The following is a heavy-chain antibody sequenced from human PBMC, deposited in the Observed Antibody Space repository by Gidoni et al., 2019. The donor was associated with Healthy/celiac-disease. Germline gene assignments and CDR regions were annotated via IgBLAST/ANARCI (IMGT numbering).Heavy chain of an antibody. V-gene: IGHV4-39*01. CDR2: IYYSGST. CDR1: GGSISSSSYY. J-gene: IGHJ4*02. Sequence: QLPLQESGPGLVKPSETLSLTCTVSGGSISSSSYYWGWIRQPPGKGLEWIGSIYYSGSTYYNPSLKSRVTISVDTSKNQFSLKLSSVTAADTAVYYCASELGIYWGEFDYWGQGTLVTVSS. D-gene: IGHD7-27*01. CDR3: ASELGIYWGEFDY.